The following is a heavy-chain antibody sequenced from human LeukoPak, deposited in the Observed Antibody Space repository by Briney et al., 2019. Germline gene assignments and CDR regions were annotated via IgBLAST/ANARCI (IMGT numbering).Heavy chain of an antibody. V-gene: IGHV1-69*05. D-gene: IGHD3-10*01. Sequence: SVKVSCKASGGTFSIYAISWVRQAPGQGLEWMGRIIPIFGTANYAQKFQGRVTITTDESTSTAYMELSSLRSGDTAVYYCLLTYYYGSGSPRSKLFDYWGQGTLVTVSS. CDR2: IIPIFGTA. CDR3: LLTYYYGSGSPRSKLFDY. J-gene: IGHJ4*02. CDR1: GGTFSIYA.